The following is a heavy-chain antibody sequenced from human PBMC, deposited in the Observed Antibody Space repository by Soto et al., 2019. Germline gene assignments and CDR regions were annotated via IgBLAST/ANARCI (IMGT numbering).Heavy chain of an antibody. Sequence: GGSLRLSCTASGFNLSTYGVHWVRQPPGKGLEWVAVVSFDGRNKYYAGSVEGRFTISRDNSKKTLYLHMNSLRAEDTAVYYCAKEGFYDRTGYYPFDSWGQGTLVTVSS. J-gene: IGHJ4*02. D-gene: IGHD3-22*01. CDR1: GFNLSTYG. CDR2: VSFDGRNK. V-gene: IGHV3-30*18. CDR3: AKEGFYDRTGYYPFDS.